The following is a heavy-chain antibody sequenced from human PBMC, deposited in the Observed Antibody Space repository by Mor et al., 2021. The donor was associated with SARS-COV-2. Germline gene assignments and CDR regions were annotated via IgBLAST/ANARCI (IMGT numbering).Heavy chain of an antibody. D-gene: IGHD6-6*01. J-gene: IGHJ6*01. CDR3: AVPRIAARPPGPYFYYY. V-gene: IGHV3-21*01. Sequence: RQAPGNGLEWVSSISRSSNYIYYADSVKGRFTISRDDAKNSLYLQMNSLRAEDTAVYYCAVPRIAARPPGPYFYYY. CDR2: ISRSSNYI.